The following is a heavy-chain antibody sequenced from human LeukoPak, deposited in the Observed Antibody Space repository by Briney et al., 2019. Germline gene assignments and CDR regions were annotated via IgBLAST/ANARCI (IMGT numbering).Heavy chain of an antibody. Sequence: KPSETLSLTCAVYGGSFSGYYWSWIRQPPGKGLEWIGEINHSGSTNYNPSLKRRVTISVDTSKNQFSLKLSSVTAADTAVYYCARTRGMSYWGQGTLVTVSS. CDR1: GGSFSGYY. CDR2: INHSGST. V-gene: IGHV4-34*01. CDR3: ARTRGMSY. J-gene: IGHJ4*02. D-gene: IGHD3-16*01.